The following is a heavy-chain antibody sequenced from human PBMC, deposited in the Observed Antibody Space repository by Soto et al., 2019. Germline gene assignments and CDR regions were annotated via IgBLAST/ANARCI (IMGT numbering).Heavy chain of an antibody. D-gene: IGHD3-9*01. V-gene: IGHV4-34*01. J-gene: IGHJ6*02. CDR3: ARGRYYDILNGYRNYYYYYGMEV. Sequence: SETLSLTCAVYGGSFSGYYWSWIRQPPGKGLEWLGEINHSGSTNYNPSLKSRVTISVDTSKNQFSLKLSSVTAADTAVYYCARGRYYDILNGYRNYYYYYGMEVWGQGTTVTV. CDR2: INHSGST. CDR1: GGSFSGYY.